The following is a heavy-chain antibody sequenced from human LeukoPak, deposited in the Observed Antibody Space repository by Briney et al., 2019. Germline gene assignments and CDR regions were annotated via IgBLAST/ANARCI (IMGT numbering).Heavy chain of an antibody. Sequence: ASVKVSCKASGYTFTGYYMHWVRQAPGQGLEWMGWINPNSGGTNYAQKFQGRVTMTRDTSISTAYMELSRLRSDDTAVYYCARTYPAFWSGMRAFDIRGQGTMVTVSS. V-gene: IGHV1-2*02. CDR2: INPNSGGT. CDR1: GYTFTGYY. D-gene: IGHD3-3*01. J-gene: IGHJ3*02. CDR3: ARTYPAFWSGMRAFDI.